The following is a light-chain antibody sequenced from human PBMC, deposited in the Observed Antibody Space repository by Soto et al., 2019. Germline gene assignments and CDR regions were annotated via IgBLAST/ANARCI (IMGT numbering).Light chain of an antibody. V-gene: IGLV2-8*01. CDR1: SSDVGGYNY. CDR3: VSYAGGTYV. CDR2: EVN. J-gene: IGLJ1*01. Sequence: QSALTQPASVSGSPGQSITISCTGTSSDVGGYNYVSWYQQHPGKAPKLMIYEVNKRPSGVPDRFSGSKSDNTASLTVSGLQAEDEADYYCVSYAGGTYVFGTGTKVTVL.